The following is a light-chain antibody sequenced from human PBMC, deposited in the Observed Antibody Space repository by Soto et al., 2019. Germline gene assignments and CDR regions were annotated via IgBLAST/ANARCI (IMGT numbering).Light chain of an antibody. J-gene: IGKJ2*01. CDR2: KAS. CDR3: QQYNSFSRT. Sequence: DIQTTQSPSTLSASVGDRVAITCRASQSISTWLAWYQQKPGKAPKLLIFKASTLESGVPSRFSGSGSGTEFTLTISSLQPDDFATYYCQQYNSFSRTFGQGTTLEIK. CDR1: QSISTW. V-gene: IGKV1-5*03.